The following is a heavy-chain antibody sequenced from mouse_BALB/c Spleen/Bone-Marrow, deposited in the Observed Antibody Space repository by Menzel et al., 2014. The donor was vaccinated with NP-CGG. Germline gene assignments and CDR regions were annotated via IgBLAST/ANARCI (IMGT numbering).Heavy chain of an antibody. CDR2: IYPGNSDT. CDR3: TRGITTVVATRAMDY. Sequence: EVQLQQSGTVLARPGASVKMSCKASGYTFTSYWMRWVKQRPGQGLEWIGAIYPGNSDTSYNQKFKGKAKLTAVTSTSTAYMDLSSLTNEDSAVYYCTRGITTVVATRAMDYWGQGTSVTVSS. D-gene: IGHD1-1*01. CDR1: GYTFTSYW. V-gene: IGHV1-5*01. J-gene: IGHJ4*01.